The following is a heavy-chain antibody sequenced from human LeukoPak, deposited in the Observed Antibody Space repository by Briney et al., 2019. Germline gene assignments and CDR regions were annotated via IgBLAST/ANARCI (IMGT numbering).Heavy chain of an antibody. CDR3: ARVGKDYGDYGY. Sequence: ASVKVSCKASGGTFSSYTISWVRQAPGQGLEWMGRIIPILGIANYAQKFRGRVTITADKSTSTAYMELSSLRSEDTAVYYCARVGKDYGDYGYWGQGTLVTVSS. D-gene: IGHD4-17*01. CDR2: IIPILGIA. CDR1: GGTFSSYT. V-gene: IGHV1-69*02. J-gene: IGHJ4*02.